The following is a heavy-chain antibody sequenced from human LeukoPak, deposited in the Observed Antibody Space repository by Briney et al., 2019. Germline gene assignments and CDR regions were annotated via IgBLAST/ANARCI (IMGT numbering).Heavy chain of an antibody. Sequence: SETLSLTCAVYGGSFSGYYWSWIRQPPGKGLEWIGEINHSGSTNYNPSLKSRVTISVDTSKNQFSLKLSSVTAADTAVYYCATLDYGDGNWFDPRGQGNLVTVSS. CDR1: GGSFSGYY. CDR3: ATLDYGDGNWFDP. CDR2: INHSGST. D-gene: IGHD4-17*01. J-gene: IGHJ5*02. V-gene: IGHV4-34*01.